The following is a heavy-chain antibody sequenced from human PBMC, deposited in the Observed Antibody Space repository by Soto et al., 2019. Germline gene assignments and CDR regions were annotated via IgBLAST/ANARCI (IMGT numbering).Heavy chain of an antibody. J-gene: IGHJ4*02. V-gene: IGHV3-30*04. D-gene: IGHD2-15*01. CDR1: GFTFSSYA. Sequence: GGSLRLSCAASGFTFSSYAMHWVRQAPGKGLEWVAVISYDGSNKYYADSVKGRFTISRDNSKNTLYLQMNSLRAEDTAVYYCARDSGGSYYFDYWGQGTLVTVSS. CDR3: ARDSGGSYYFDY. CDR2: ISYDGSNK.